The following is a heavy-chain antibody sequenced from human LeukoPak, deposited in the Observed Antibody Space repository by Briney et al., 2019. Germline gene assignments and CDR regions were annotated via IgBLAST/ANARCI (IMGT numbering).Heavy chain of an antibody. CDR3: ARGRAAADLDY. CDR2: IYHSGST. J-gene: IGHJ4*02. V-gene: IGHV4-30-2*01. D-gene: IGHD6-13*01. CDR1: GGSISSGGYY. Sequence: PSETLSLTCTVSGGSISSGGYYWSWIRQPPGKGLEWIGYIYHSGSTYYNPSLKSRVTISVDRSKNQFSLKLSSVTAADTAVYYCARGRAAADLDYWGQGTLDTVSS.